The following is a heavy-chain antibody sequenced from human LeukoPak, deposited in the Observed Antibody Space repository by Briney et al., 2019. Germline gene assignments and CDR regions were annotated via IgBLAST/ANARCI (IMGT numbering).Heavy chain of an antibody. CDR1: GYSFTSYW. V-gene: IGHV5-10-1*01. Sequence: GESLKISCKGSGYSFTSYWISWVRQMPGKGLEWMGRIDPSDSYTNYSPSFQGHVTISADKSVSTAYLQWSSLKASDTAMYYCARYYDILTGPFDYWGQGTLVTVSS. J-gene: IGHJ4*02. CDR2: IDPSDSYT. D-gene: IGHD3-9*01. CDR3: ARYYDILTGPFDY.